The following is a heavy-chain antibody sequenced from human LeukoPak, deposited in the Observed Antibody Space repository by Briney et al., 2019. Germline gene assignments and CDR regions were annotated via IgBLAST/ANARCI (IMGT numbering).Heavy chain of an antibody. CDR3: ARDRWNFDY. V-gene: IGHV3-74*01. CDR2: INSDGTSI. D-gene: IGHD4-23*01. Sequence: GGSLRLSCAASGFTFSDYWMHWVRQAPGKGLVWVSRINSDGTSISYADSVKGRFTISRDNAKNTLYLQMNSLIAEDSAVYYCARDRWNFDYWGQGTLVTVSS. J-gene: IGHJ4*02. CDR1: GFTFSDYW.